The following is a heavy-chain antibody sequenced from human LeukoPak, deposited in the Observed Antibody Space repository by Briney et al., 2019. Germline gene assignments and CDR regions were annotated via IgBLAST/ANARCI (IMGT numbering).Heavy chain of an antibody. J-gene: IGHJ6*03. CDR3: ARVSGLRDYYYYMDV. V-gene: IGHV1-69*13. Sequence: ASVKVSCKASGGTFSSYGISWVRQAPGQGLEWMGGIIPIFGTANYAQKFQGRVTITADESTSTAYMELSSLRSEDTAVYYCARVSGLRDYYYYMDVWGKGTTVTVSS. CDR1: GGTFSSYG. CDR2: IIPIFGTA.